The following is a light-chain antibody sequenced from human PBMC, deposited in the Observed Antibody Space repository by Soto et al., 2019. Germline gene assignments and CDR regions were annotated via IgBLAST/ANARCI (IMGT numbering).Light chain of an antibody. CDR2: AAS. V-gene: IGKV1-17*01. CDR3: LQHNNYPPT. J-gene: IGKJ1*01. Sequence: DIQMTQSPSSPSASVGDRVTITCRASQSISTYLYWYQQKPGKAPKLLIYAASSLQTGVPSRFSGGGSGTDFTLTISSLQPEDFATYFCLQHNNYPPTFGQGTKVDIK. CDR1: QSISTY.